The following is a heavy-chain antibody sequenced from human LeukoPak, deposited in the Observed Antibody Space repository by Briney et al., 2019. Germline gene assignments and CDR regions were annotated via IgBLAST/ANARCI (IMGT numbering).Heavy chain of an antibody. CDR3: AKSLLWYYDFWSGYSPLDY. J-gene: IGHJ4*02. Sequence: GSLRLSCAASGFTFSSHAMSWVRQAPGKGLEWVSAISGSGGSTYYADSVKGRFTISRDNSKNTLYLQMNSLRAEDTAVYYCAKSLLWYYDFWSGYSPLDYWGQGTLVTVSS. V-gene: IGHV3-23*01. D-gene: IGHD3-3*01. CDR1: GFTFSSHA. CDR2: ISGSGGST.